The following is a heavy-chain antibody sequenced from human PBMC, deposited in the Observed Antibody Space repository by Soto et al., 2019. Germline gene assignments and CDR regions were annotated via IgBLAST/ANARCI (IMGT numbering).Heavy chain of an antibody. V-gene: IGHV4-34*01. Sequence: QVQLQQWGAGLVKPSGTLSLSCAVYGGSFSGYYWSWIRQSPGKGLEWIGEINHSGSVNYNPSLKSRATISADTSKRQFSLRLNYVTDADAAVFYCASHLKTAVTTYWYFDLWGRGTLVTVSS. CDR1: GGSFSGYY. J-gene: IGHJ2*01. D-gene: IGHD4-17*01. CDR3: ASHLKTAVTTYWYFDL. CDR2: INHSGSV.